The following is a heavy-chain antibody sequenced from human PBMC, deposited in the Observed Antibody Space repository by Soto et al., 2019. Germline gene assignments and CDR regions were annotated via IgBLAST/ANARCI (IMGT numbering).Heavy chain of an antibody. CDR2: IYYSGST. CDR1: GGSISGGGYY. J-gene: IGHJ3*02. CDR3: ARQGIAVAGTSI. D-gene: IGHD6-19*01. Sequence: QVQLQESGPGLVKPSQTLSLTCTVSGGSISGGGYYWSWIRQHPGKGLEWIGYIYYSGSTYYNPSLKSRVTISVDTSKNQFSLKLSSVTAADTVVYYCARQGIAVAGTSIWGQGTMVTVSS. V-gene: IGHV4-31*03.